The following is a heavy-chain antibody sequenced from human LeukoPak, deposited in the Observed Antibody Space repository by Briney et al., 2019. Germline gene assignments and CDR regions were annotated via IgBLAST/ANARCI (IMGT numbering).Heavy chain of an antibody. Sequence: GGSLRLSCAASGFTFSSYAMSWVRQAPGKGLEWVSTISGSGGSTYYADSVKGRFTISRDNSKNTLYLQMNSLRAEDTAVYYCATTTGEDDAFDIWGQGTMVTVSS. J-gene: IGHJ3*02. V-gene: IGHV3-23*01. CDR2: ISGSGGST. CDR3: ATTTGEDDAFDI. D-gene: IGHD7-27*01. CDR1: GFTFSSYA.